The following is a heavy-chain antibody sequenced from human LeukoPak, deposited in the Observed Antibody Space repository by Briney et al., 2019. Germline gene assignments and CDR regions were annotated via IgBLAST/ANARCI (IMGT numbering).Heavy chain of an antibody. CDR3: ARDIVVVVAATQGGDWFDP. CDR2: INPNSGGT. J-gene: IGHJ5*02. CDR1: GYTFTGYY. V-gene: IGHV1-2*06. Sequence: ASVKVSCKXSGYTFTGYYMHWVRQAPGQGLEWMGRINPNSGGTNYSQKFQGRVTMTRDTSISTAYMELSRLRSDDTAVYYCARDIVVVVAATQGGDWFDPWGQGTLVTVSS. D-gene: IGHD2-15*01.